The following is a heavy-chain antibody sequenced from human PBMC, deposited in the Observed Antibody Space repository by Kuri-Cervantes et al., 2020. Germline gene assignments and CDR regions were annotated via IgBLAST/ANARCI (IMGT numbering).Heavy chain of an antibody. J-gene: IGHJ4*02. D-gene: IGHD2-21*01. CDR1: GGSISSHY. Sequence: SETLSLTCTVSGGSISSHYWSWIRQPPGKGLEWIGYISYSGSTSYNPSLKSRVTISVDTSKNQFSLKLSSVTAADTAVYYCARGSIRGHFDYWGQGTLVTVSS. CDR2: ISYSGST. CDR3: ARGSIRGHFDY. V-gene: IGHV4-59*11.